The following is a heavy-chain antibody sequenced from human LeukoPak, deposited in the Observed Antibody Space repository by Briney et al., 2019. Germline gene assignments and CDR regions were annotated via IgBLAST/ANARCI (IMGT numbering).Heavy chain of an antibody. Sequence: ASVKVSCKASGYTFTGYYMHWVRQAPGQGLEWMGWISAYNGNTNYAQKLQGRVTMTTDTSTSTAYMELRSLRSDDTAVYYCARARYPGIAAAEGFDYWGQGTLVTVSS. V-gene: IGHV1-18*04. CDR2: ISAYNGNT. CDR3: ARARYPGIAAAEGFDY. D-gene: IGHD6-13*01. CDR1: GYTFTGYY. J-gene: IGHJ4*02.